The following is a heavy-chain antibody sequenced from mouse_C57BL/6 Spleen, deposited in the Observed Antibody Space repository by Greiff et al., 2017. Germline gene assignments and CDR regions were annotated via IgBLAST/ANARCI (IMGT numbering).Heavy chain of an antibody. J-gene: IGHJ3*01. CDR1: GYAFSSSW. CDR3: ANYGSTSFAY. CDR2: IYPGDGDT. Sequence: QVQLQQSGPELVKPGASVKISCKASGYAFSSSWMHWVKQRPGKGLEWIGRIYPGDGDTNYNGKFKGKATLTADKSSSTAYMQLSSLTSEDSAVYFCANYGSTSFAYWGQGTLVTVSA. D-gene: IGHD1-1*01. V-gene: IGHV1-82*01.